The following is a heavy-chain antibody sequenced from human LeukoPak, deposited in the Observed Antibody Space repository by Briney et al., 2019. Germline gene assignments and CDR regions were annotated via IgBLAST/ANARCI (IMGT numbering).Heavy chain of an antibody. CDR1: GGSISNSY. D-gene: IGHD3-3*01. V-gene: IGHV4-59*08. CDR3: ARRRGGFWSDYYAFDY. CDR2: IYYSGST. J-gene: IGHJ4*02. Sequence: SEPLSLTCTVSGGSISNSYWSWIRQPPGKGLEWIGYIYYSGSTEYNPSLTSRVTISLDTSKNQFSLRLSSVTAADTAVYYCARRRGGFWSDYYAFDYWGQGTLVTISS.